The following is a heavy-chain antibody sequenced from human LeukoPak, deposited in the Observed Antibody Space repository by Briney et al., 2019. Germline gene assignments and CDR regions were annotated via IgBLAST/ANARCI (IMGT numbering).Heavy chain of an antibody. D-gene: IGHD2-2*01. CDR3: AREPYCSSTSCYLPIDY. Sequence: PGGSLRLYCAASGFTFSSYSMNWVRQAPGKGLEWVSYISSSSSTIYYADSVKGRFTISRDNAKNSLYLQMNSLRAEDTAVYYCAREPYCSSTSCYLPIDYWGQGTLVTVSS. V-gene: IGHV3-48*01. CDR1: GFTFSSYS. CDR2: ISSSSSTI. J-gene: IGHJ4*02.